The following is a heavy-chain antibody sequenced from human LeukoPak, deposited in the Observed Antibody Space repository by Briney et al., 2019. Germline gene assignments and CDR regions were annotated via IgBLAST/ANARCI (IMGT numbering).Heavy chain of an antibody. V-gene: IGHV1-69*13. D-gene: IGHD1-14*01. CDR3: AKGRPHHRDYLDY. CDR2: IIPIFGTA. CDR1: GGTFSSYA. J-gene: IGHJ4*02. Sequence: ASVKVSCKASGGTFSSYAISWVRQAPGQGLEWMGGIIPIFGTANYAQKFQGRVTITADESTSTAYMELSSLRAEDTAVYYCAKGRPHHRDYLDYWGQGTLVTVSS.